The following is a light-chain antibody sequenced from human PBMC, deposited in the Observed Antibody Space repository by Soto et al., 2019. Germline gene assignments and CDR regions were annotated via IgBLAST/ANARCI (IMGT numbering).Light chain of an antibody. CDR1: QSVSSN. J-gene: IGKJ4*01. CDR2: GAS. Sequence: EIVFTQWPGTRPWSPGEKATRSCRASQSVSSNLAWYQQRPGQAPRLLIYGASTRATGIPARFSGSGSGTEFTLTISILQSEDFAVYSCQQYSERPPAFGGGTKVDI. CDR3: QQYSERPPA. V-gene: IGKV3-15*01.